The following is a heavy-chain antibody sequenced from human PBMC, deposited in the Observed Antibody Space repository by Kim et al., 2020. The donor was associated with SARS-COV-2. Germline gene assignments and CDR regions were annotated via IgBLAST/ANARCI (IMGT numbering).Heavy chain of an antibody. J-gene: IGHJ4*02. CDR3: AKAIFFSSDSSR. Sequence: DPVKGRFTVSRDNSKNPLYLQMSSLRAEDTAVYYCAKAIFFSSDSSRWGQGTLVTVSS. D-gene: IGHD3-22*01. V-gene: IGHV3-23*01.